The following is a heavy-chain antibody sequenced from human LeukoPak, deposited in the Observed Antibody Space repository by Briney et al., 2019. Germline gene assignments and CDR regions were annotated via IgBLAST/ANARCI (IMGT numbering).Heavy chain of an antibody. CDR3: AKDANRDSSGYYQPTRMDV. CDR1: GGSISSYY. V-gene: IGHV4-59*01. Sequence: SETLSLTCTVSGGSISSYYWSWIRQPPGKGLEWIGYIYYSGYTNYNPSLKSRVTISIDTSKNQFSLRLSSVTAADTAVYYCAKDANRDSSGYYQPTRMDVWGKGTTVTISS. D-gene: IGHD3-22*01. CDR2: IYYSGYT. J-gene: IGHJ6*03.